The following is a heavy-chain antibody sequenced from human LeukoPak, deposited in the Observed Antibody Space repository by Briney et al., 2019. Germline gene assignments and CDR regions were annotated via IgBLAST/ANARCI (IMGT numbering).Heavy chain of an antibody. CDR2: ISYDGSNK. CDR1: GFTCSSYA. J-gene: IGHJ4*02. D-gene: IGHD3-10*01. CDR3: ETGSFDY. Sequence: GGSLRLSCAASGFTCSSYAMHWVRQAPGKGLEWVAVISYDGSNKYYADSVKGRFTISRDNSKNTLYLQMNSLRAEDTAVYYCETGSFDYWGQGTLVTVSS. V-gene: IGHV3-30*04.